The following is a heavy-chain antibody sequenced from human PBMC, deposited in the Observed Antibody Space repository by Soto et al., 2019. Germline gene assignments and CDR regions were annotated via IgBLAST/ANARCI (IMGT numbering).Heavy chain of an antibody. D-gene: IGHD4-4*01. CDR2: IKQSGTEK. V-gene: IGHV3-7*01. J-gene: IGHJ6*02. Sequence: EVQLVESGGGLVQPGGSLRLSCVGSGFSFNSYWMTWVRQAPGKGLEWVANIKQSGTEKFYVDSVKGRFTISRDNAKNSLFLEMNSLRAEDTGVYYCAREKWLQFYFYYGLDVRGQGTTVTVSS. CDR1: GFSFNSYW. CDR3: AREKWLQFYFYYGLDV.